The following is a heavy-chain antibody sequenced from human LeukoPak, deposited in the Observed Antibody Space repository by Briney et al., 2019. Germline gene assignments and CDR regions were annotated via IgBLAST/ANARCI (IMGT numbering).Heavy chain of an antibody. CDR1: GYTFTGYY. CDR2: INPKSGGA. D-gene: IGHD3/OR15-3a*01. J-gene: IGHJ4*02. Sequence: ASVKVSCKASGYTFTGYYIHWVRQAPGQGLEWMGWINPKSGGANYAQKFQGRVTVTRDTSIITAYMELSRLTSDDTAVYYCAREGVWTSLDYWGQGTLVTVSS. CDR3: AREGVWTSLDY. V-gene: IGHV1-2*02.